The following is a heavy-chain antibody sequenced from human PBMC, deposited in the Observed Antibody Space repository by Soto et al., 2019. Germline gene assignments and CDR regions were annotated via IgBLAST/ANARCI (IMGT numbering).Heavy chain of an antibody. Sequence: SETLSLTCTVSGGSISSGGYYWSWIRQHPGKGLEWIGYIYYSGSTYYNPSLKSRVTISVDTSKNQFSLKLSSVTAADTAVYYCARSMDIVVVVAATAPNAFDIWGQGTTVTVSS. CDR1: GGSISSGGYY. V-gene: IGHV4-31*03. J-gene: IGHJ3*02. CDR2: IYYSGST. D-gene: IGHD2-15*01. CDR3: ARSMDIVVVVAATAPNAFDI.